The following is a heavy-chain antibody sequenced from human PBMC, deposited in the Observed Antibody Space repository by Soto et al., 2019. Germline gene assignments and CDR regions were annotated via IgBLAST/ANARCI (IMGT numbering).Heavy chain of an antibody. J-gene: IGHJ6*03. D-gene: IGHD3-16*01. CDR3: AKFRGPSYSYYYMDV. Sequence: EVQLLESGGGLVQPGGSLRLSCAASGFTFGTYAMKWLRQAPGRGLECVSFISGSGRTTYYADSVKGRFTVSRDNSKNTMYLQMNRLRAEDTALYYCAKFRGPSYSYYYMDVWGKGTTVTVSS. CDR2: ISGSGRTT. CDR1: GFTFGTYA. V-gene: IGHV3-23*01.